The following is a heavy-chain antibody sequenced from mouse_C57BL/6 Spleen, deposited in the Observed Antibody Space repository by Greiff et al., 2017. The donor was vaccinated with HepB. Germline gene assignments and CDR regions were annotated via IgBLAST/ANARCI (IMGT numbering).Heavy chain of an antibody. V-gene: IGHV10-1*01. CDR1: GFSFNTYA. CDR3: VSYYGSSYYAMDY. Sequence: EVQGVESGGGLVQPKGSLKLSCAASGFSFNTYAMNWVRQAPGKGLEWVARIRSKSNNYATYYADSVKDRFTISRDDSESMLYLQMNNLKTEDTAMYYCVSYYGSSYYAMDYWGQGTSVTVSS. J-gene: IGHJ4*01. CDR2: IRSKSNNYAT. D-gene: IGHD1-1*01.